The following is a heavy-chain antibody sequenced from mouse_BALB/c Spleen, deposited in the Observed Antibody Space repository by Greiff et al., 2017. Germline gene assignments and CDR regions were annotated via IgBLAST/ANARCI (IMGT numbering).Heavy chain of an antibody. Sequence: EVHLVESGGDLVKPGGSLKLSCAASGFTFSSYGMSWVRQTPDKRLEWVATISSGGSYTYYPDSVKGRFTISRDNAKNTLYLQMSSLKSEDTAMYYCARQSADYYGNHFDYWGQGTTLTVSS. CDR2: ISSGGSYT. CDR1: GFTFSSYG. CDR3: ARQSADYYGNHFDY. D-gene: IGHD1-1*01. J-gene: IGHJ2*01. V-gene: IGHV5-6*01.